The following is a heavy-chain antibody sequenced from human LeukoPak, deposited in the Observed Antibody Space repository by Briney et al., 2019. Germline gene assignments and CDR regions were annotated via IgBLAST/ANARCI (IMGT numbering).Heavy chain of an antibody. V-gene: IGHV4-61*02. Sequence: SQTLSLTCTVSGGSISSGNYYWSWIRQPAGKGLEWIGSIYHSGSTYYNPSLKSRVTISVDTSKNQFSLKLSSVTAADTAVYYCARDLRGVTTPNFDYWGQGTLVTVSS. J-gene: IGHJ4*02. CDR2: IYHSGST. CDR1: GGSISSGNYY. D-gene: IGHD4-17*01. CDR3: ARDLRGVTTPNFDY.